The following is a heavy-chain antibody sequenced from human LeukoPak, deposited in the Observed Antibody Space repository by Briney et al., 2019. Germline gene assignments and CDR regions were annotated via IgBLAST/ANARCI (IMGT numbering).Heavy chain of an antibody. CDR1: GFSFSTFG. CDR3: AKDNRVLEY. Sequence: PGGSLRLSCAASGFSFSTFGMHWVRQTPGKGLEWVSHISKDESNKYYADSVKGRFTISRDTSKNTLFLQMNSLRVEDTAVYYCAKDNRVLEYWGQGTLVTVSS. V-gene: IGHV3-30*18. J-gene: IGHJ4*02. CDR2: ISKDESNK. D-gene: IGHD3-10*01.